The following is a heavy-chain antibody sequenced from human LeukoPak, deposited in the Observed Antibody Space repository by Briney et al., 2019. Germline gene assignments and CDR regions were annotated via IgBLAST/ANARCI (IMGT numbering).Heavy chain of an antibody. D-gene: IGHD3-10*01. CDR1: GASISSYY. Sequence: WETLSLTCTVSGASISSYYWSWIRQPPGKGLECIGYIHYSGSTNYNPSLKSRVTISVDTSKNQFSLKLSSVTAADTAVYYCARFNYYGSGSPGYFDDWGQGTLVTVSS. CDR3: ARFNYYGSGSPGYFDD. V-gene: IGHV4-59*08. J-gene: IGHJ4*02. CDR2: IHYSGST.